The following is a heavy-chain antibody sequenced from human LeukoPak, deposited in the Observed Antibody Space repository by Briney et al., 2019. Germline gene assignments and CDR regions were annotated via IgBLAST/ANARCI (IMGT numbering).Heavy chain of an antibody. CDR2: IRSKAYGGTT. CDR1: GFTFGDYA. J-gene: IGHJ5*01. CDR3: SRGRRSPDS. V-gene: IGHV3-49*05. D-gene: IGHD5-24*01. Sequence: NPGRSLRLSCTTSGFTFGDYAMSWFRQAPGKGLEWVGFIRSKAYGGTTEYAASLKGRITISRDDSKIIANLQMSSLKTEDTAVYYCSRGRRSPDSWGQGTLVAVSS.